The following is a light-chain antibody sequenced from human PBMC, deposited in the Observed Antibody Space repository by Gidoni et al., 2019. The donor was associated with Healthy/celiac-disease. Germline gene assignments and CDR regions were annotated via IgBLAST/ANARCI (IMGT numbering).Light chain of an antibody. J-gene: IGKJ4*01. CDR1: QDISNY. CDR3: QQYDNRPLT. Sequence: DIQMTQSPSSLSASVGDRVTITCQASQDISNYLNWYQQKPGKAPKLLIYDASNLETGVPSRFSGGGSGTDFTFTISSLQPEDIATCYCQQYDNRPLTFGGGTKVEIK. CDR2: DAS. V-gene: IGKV1-33*01.